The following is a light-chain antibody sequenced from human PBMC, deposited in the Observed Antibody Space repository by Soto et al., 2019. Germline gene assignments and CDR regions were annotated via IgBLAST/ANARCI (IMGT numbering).Light chain of an antibody. V-gene: IGLV1-40*01. Sequence: QSVLTQPPSVSGAPGQRVTISCTGGSSNIGAGSDVHWYQQFPGVAPKLLIFGHTNRPSGVPDRFSGSKSGTSASLAITGLQAEDEADYYCQSFDNSLSADVFGTGTKVTVL. CDR2: GHT. CDR3: QSFDNSLSADV. J-gene: IGLJ1*01. CDR1: SSNIGAGSD.